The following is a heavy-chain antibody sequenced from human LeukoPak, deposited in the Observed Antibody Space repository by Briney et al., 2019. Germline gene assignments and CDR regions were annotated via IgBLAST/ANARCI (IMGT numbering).Heavy chain of an antibody. CDR3: AREFYTDDY. CDR2: ISSNGGST. CDR1: GFTFSSYA. J-gene: IGHJ4*02. Sequence: GGSLRLSCAASGFTFSSYAMHWVRQAPGKGLKYVSAISSNGGSTYYANSVKGRFTISRDNSKNTLYLQMGSLRAEDMAVYYCAREFYTDDYWGQGTLVTVSS. V-gene: IGHV3-64*01. D-gene: IGHD3-16*01.